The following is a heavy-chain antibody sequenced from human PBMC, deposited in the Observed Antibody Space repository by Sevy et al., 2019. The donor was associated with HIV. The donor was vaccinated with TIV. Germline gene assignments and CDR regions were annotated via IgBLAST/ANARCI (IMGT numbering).Heavy chain of an antibody. J-gene: IGHJ4*02. V-gene: IGHV3-15*01. Sequence: GGSLRLSCAASGFTFSNAWMSWVRQAPGKGLEWVGRIKSKTDGGTTDYAAPVKGRFNISRDNSKNTLYLQMNSLKTEDTAIYYCKRDSTQRGCSALLDYWGQGTLVTVSS. CDR2: IKSKTDGGTT. CDR3: KRDSTQRGCSALLDY. D-gene: IGHD3-16*01. CDR1: GFTFSNAW.